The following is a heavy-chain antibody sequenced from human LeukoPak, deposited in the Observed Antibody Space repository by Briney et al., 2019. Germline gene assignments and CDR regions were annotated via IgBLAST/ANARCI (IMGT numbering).Heavy chain of an antibody. D-gene: IGHD5-18*01. Sequence: PGGSLRLSCVASGFTFSSYEMNWVRQAPGKGLEWASYIGSRGTTIYYADSVKGRFTISRDNAKNSLSLQMNSLRVEDTAVYYCASVDTALFHFYGMDVWGPGATVTVSS. CDR2: IGSRGTTI. J-gene: IGHJ6*02. CDR3: ASVDTALFHFYGMDV. CDR1: GFTFSSYE. V-gene: IGHV3-48*03.